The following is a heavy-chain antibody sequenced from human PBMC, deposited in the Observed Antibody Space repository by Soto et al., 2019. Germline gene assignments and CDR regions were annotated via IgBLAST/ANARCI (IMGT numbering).Heavy chain of an antibody. CDR3: ARAKRWVFDS. V-gene: IGHV4-30-4*01. D-gene: IGHD1-26*01. Sequence: PSETLSLTCTVSGGSISSGDYFWTWLRQSPGKGLEWIGYIHYGGSTFYNPSFETRLKFSVQPSRNQFSLQLTSVTAADTAVYFCARAKRWVFDSWGQGTLVTVSS. CDR2: IHYGGST. J-gene: IGHJ4*02. CDR1: GGSISSGDYF.